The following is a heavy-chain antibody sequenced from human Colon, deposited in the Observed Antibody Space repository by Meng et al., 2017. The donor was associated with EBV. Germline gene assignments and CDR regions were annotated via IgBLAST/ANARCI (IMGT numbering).Heavy chain of an antibody. CDR2: IYYNGST. J-gene: IGHJ4*02. Sequence: LQLQESGPVLVKPSETLSLTCTVSGGSISISSYYWGWICQPPGKGLEWIGSIYYNGSTYYNPSLKSRVTISVDTSKNQFSLKLNSVTAADTAVYYCARRRYYYGSGSYHSYYFDYWGQGALVTVFS. CDR1: GGSISISSYY. D-gene: IGHD3-10*01. V-gene: IGHV4-39*01. CDR3: ARRRYYYGSGSYHSYYFDY.